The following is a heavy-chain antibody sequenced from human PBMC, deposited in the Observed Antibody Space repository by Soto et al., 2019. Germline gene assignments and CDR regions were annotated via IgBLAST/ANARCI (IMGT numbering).Heavy chain of an antibody. Sequence: QVQLVQSGAEVKKPGASVKVSCKASGYTFTSYGISWVRQAPGQGLEWMGWISAYNGNTNYAQKLQGRVTMTTDTSTSTAYMELRSLRSDDTAVYYCARDSMVRGVIQTRYYYYYGMDVWGQGTTVTVSS. J-gene: IGHJ6*02. CDR2: ISAYNGNT. D-gene: IGHD3-10*01. CDR1: GYTFTSYG. CDR3: ARDSMVRGVIQTRYYYYYGMDV. V-gene: IGHV1-18*01.